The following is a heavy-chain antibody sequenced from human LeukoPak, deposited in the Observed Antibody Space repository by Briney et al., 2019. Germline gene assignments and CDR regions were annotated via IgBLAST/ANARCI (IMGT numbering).Heavy chain of an antibody. J-gene: IGHJ4*02. Sequence: PSETLSLTCAVYGGSFSGYYWSWIRQPPGKGREWIGEINHSGSTNYNPSLKSRVTISVDTSKNQFSLKLSSVTAADTAVYYCARGPTGDYFDYWGQGTLVTVSS. V-gene: IGHV4-34*01. D-gene: IGHD1-1*01. CDR1: GGSFSGYY. CDR3: ARGPTGDYFDY. CDR2: INHSGST.